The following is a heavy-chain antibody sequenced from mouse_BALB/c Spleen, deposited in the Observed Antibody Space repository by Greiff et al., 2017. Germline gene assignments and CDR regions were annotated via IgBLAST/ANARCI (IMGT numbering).Heavy chain of an antibody. CDR3: ARAYYDYDGFFDY. D-gene: IGHD2-4*01. Sequence: QVQLKQPGAELVKPGASVKLSCKASGYTFTSYWMHWVKQRPGQGLEWIGEINPSNGRTNYNEKFKSKATLTVDKSSSTAYMQLSSLTSEDSAVYYCARAYYDYDGFFDYWGQGTTLTVSS. J-gene: IGHJ2*01. CDR1: GYTFTSYW. V-gene: IGHV1S81*02. CDR2: INPSNGRT.